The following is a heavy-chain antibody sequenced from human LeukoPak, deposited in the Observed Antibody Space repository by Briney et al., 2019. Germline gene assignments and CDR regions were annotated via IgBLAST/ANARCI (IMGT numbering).Heavy chain of an antibody. Sequence: GGSLRLSCAASGFTFSSYWMSSVRQAPGKGLEWVANIEQVGSEIYYVDSVKGRFIISRDNAKDSLYLQMNSLRVEDTAVYYCLRGDRRDYWGQGTLVTVSS. CDR3: LRGDRRDY. CDR1: GFTFSSYW. CDR2: IEQVGSEI. V-gene: IGHV3-7*01. J-gene: IGHJ4*02.